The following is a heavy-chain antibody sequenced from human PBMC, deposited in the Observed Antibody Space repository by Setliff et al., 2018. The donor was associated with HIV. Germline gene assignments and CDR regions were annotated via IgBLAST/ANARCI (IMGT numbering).Heavy chain of an antibody. CDR3: ARDRRRYDILTLHYMDV. CDR2: ISWNSGSI. D-gene: IGHD3-9*01. Sequence: GGSLRLSCAASGFTFDDYAMHWVRQAPGKGLEWVSGISWNSGSIGYADSVKGRFTISRDNANNSLYLQMNNLIAEDTAMYYCARDRRRYDILTLHYMDVWGKGTTVTVSS. V-gene: IGHV3-9*01. J-gene: IGHJ6*03. CDR1: GFTFDDYA.